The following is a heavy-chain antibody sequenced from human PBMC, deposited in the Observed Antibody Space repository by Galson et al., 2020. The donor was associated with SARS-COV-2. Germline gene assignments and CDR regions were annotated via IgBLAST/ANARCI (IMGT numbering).Heavy chain of an antibody. Sequence: GESLKISCAASGFTFSSYAMSWLRQAPGKGLEWVSAISSSGGSTYYADSVNGRFTISRDTSKNTLYLQMNSLRAEDTAVYYCAKDHGSYCTNGVCYYYYFYYMDVWGKGTTVTVSS. V-gene: IGHV3-23*01. CDR3: AKDHGSYCTNGVCYYYYFYYMDV. CDR1: GFTFSSYA. CDR2: ISSSGGST. J-gene: IGHJ6*03. D-gene: IGHD2-8*01.